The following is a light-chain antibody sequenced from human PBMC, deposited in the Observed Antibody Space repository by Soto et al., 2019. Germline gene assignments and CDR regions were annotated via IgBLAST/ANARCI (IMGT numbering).Light chain of an antibody. CDR1: QGISNS. Sequence: DIQMTQSPSSLSASVGDRVTITCRASQGISNSLAWYQQKPGKVPELLIYAASTLQSGVPSRFSGSGFGTDFSLTISSLQSEDVATYYRQEYHSHPFTFGPGTKVDIK. CDR2: AAS. V-gene: IGKV1-27*01. CDR3: QEYHSHPFT. J-gene: IGKJ3*01.